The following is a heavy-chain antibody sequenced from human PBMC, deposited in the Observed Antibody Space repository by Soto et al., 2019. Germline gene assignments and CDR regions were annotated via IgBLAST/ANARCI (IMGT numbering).Heavy chain of an antibody. CDR1: GYTFTSYG. V-gene: IGHV1-18*01. Sequence: ASVKVSCKASGYTFTSYGISWVRQAPGQGLEWMGWISAYNGNTNYAQKLQGRVTMTTDTSTSTAYMELRSLRSDDTAVYYCARERYGSSWYYYYGMDVWGQGTTVTVSS. J-gene: IGHJ6*02. D-gene: IGHD6-13*01. CDR3: ARERYGSSWYYYYGMDV. CDR2: ISAYNGNT.